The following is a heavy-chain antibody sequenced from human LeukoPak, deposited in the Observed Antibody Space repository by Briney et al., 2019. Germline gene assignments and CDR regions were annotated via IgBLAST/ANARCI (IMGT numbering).Heavy chain of an antibody. CDR1: GVSISGYY. D-gene: IGHD6-19*01. Sequence: PSETLSLTCTVSGVSISGYYWSWVRQPPGKGLEWIGEINHSGSTNYNPSLKSRVTISVDTSKNQFSLKLSSVTAADTAVYYCATYSSGWPHDYWGQGTLVTVSS. V-gene: IGHV4-34*01. CDR3: ATYSSGWPHDY. CDR2: INHSGST. J-gene: IGHJ4*02.